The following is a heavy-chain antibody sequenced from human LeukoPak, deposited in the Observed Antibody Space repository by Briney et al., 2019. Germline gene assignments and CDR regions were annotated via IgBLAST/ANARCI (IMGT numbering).Heavy chain of an antibody. V-gene: IGHV3-30*18. CDR1: GFTFSSYG. CDR2: ISYDGSNK. CDR3: AKDFDY. Sequence: GGSLRLSCAASGFTFSSYGMHWVRQAPGRGLEWVAVISYDGSNKYYADSVKGRFTISRDNSKNTLYLQMNSLRAEDTAVYYRAKDFDYWGQGTLVTVSS. J-gene: IGHJ4*02.